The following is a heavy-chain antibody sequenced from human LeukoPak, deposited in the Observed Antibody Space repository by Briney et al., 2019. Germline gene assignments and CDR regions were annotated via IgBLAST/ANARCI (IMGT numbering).Heavy chain of an antibody. D-gene: IGHD4-17*01. CDR3: ARETTHPPYYYYGMDV. J-gene: IGHJ6*02. V-gene: IGHV3-33*01. Sequence: PGGSLRLSCAASGFTFSSYGMHWVRQAPGKGLEWVAVIWYDGSNKYYADSVKGRFTISRDNSKNTLYLQMDSLRAEDTAVYYCARETTHPPYYYYGMDVWGQGTTVTVSS. CDR1: GFTFSSYG. CDR2: IWYDGSNK.